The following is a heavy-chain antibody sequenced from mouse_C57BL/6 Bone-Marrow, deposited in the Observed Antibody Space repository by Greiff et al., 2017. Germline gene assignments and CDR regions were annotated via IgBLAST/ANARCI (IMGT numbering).Heavy chain of an antibody. CDR1: GYPFTSYW. V-gene: IGHV1-69*01. J-gene: IGHJ4*01. Sequence: QVQLQQPGAELVMPGASVKLSCKASGYPFTSYWMHWVKQRPGQGLEWIGEIDPSDSYTNYNQKFKGKSTLTVDKSSSTAYLQLSSLTSEDSAVYYCARSIYDYDERYYAMDYWGQGTSVTVSS. D-gene: IGHD2-4*01. CDR3: ARSIYDYDERYYAMDY. CDR2: IDPSDSYT.